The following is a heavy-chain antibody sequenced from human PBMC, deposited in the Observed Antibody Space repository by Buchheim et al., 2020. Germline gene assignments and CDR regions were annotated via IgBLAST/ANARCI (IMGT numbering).Heavy chain of an antibody. CDR1: GFTFSSYA. CDR3: ARDRLAGSGWFYYYYGMDV. V-gene: IGHV3-30-3*01. Sequence: QVQLVESGGGVVQPGRSLRLSCAASGFTFSSYAMHWVRRAPGKGLEWVAVISYDGSNKYYADSVKGRFTISRDNSKNTLYLQMNSLRAEDTAVYYCARDRLAGSGWFYYYYGMDVWGQGTT. D-gene: IGHD6-19*01. CDR2: ISYDGSNK. J-gene: IGHJ6*02.